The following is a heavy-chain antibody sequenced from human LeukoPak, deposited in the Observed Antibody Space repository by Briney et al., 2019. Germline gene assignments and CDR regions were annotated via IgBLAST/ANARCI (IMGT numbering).Heavy chain of an antibody. CDR2: INSDGSST. Sequence: GGSLRLSCAASGFTFSSYWMHWVRQAPGKGLVWVSRINSDGSSTSYADSVKGRFTISRDNAKNTLYLQMNSLRAEDTAVYYCARDPYSRGWYPPDAFDIWGQGTMVTVSS. CDR1: GFTFSSYW. J-gene: IGHJ3*02. V-gene: IGHV3-74*01. CDR3: ARDPYSRGWYPPDAFDI. D-gene: IGHD6-19*01.